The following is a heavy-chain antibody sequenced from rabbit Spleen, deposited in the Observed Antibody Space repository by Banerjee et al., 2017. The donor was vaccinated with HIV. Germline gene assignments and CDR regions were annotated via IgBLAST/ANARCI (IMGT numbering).Heavy chain of an antibody. Sequence: QEQLEESGGGLVQPGGSLKLSCKASGFDFSRTGVSWVRQAPGKGLEWIGIIYAGKGNTDFATWAKGRFTISKTSSTTVTLQMTSLTAADSATYFCARDLDGVIGWNFGWWGPGTLVTV. CDR1: GFDFSRTG. V-gene: IGHV1S45*01. CDR2: IYAGKGNT. D-gene: IGHD1-1*01. J-gene: IGHJ4*01. CDR3: ARDLDGVIGWNFGW.